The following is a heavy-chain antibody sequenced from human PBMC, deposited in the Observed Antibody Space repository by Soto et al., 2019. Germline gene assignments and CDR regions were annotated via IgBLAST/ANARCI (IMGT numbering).Heavy chain of an antibody. CDR2: TTAILGTR. J-gene: IGHJ4*02. CDR1: GDTLSHYG. Sequence: SVKVSCKASGDTLSHYGVSWVRQVPGKGLEWMGGTTAILGTRDYAQKFQGRMTITSDESTTTSYMELNSLTSDDTAVYYCEAGDSSDTGDHCGQGPLVTVSS. D-gene: IGHD5-18*01. CDR3: EAGDSSDTGDH. V-gene: IGHV1-69*13.